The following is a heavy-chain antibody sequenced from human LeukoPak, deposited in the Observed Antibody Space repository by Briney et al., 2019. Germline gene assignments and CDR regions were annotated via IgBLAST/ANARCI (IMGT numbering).Heavy chain of an antibody. CDR1: GYSFTSYW. V-gene: IGHV5-51*01. D-gene: IGHD6-13*01. J-gene: IGHJ6*03. Sequence: GESLKISCKGSGYSFTSYWIGWVRQMPGKGLEWMGIIYPGDSDTRYSPSFQGQVTISVDKSISTAYLQWSSLKASDTAMYYCARRSSSWYAAHYYYYMDVWGKGTTVTVSS. CDR2: IYPGDSDT. CDR3: ARRSSSWYAAHYYYYMDV.